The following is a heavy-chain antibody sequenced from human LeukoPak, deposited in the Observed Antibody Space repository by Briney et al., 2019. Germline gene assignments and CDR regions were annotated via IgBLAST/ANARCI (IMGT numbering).Heavy chain of an antibody. J-gene: IGHJ6*02. CDR3: ARDLWNPAAAGLGYYYYYYYGMDV. D-gene: IGHD6-13*01. V-gene: IGHV3-21*01. CDR2: ISSSSSYI. CDR1: GFTFSSYS. Sequence: NSGGSLILTCAASGFTFSSYSMNWVRQAPGTGLEWVSSISSSSSYIYYADSVKGRFTISRDNAKNSLYLQMNSLRAEDTAVYYCARDLWNPAAAGLGYYYYYYYGMDVWGQGTTVTVSS.